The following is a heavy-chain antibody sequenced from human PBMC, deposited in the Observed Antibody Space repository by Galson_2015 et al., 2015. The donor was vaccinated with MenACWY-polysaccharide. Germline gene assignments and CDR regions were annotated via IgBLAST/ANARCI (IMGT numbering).Heavy chain of an antibody. J-gene: IGHJ4*02. CDR2: IYFNGRA. CDR3: ARHVDPAAHPWDY. V-gene: IGHV4-39*01. CDR1: GGSITTGSYY. Sequence: ETLSLTCPVSGGSITTGSYYWGWVRQPPGKDLEWIATIYFNGRAYYNPSLKSRVTISVDTSKNQFSLKLNSVTAADTAVYYCARHVDPAAHPWDYWGQGTLVTVSA. D-gene: IGHD2-2*01.